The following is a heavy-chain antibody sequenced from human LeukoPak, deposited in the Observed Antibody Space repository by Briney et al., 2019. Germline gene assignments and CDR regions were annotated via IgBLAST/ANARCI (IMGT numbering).Heavy chain of an antibody. J-gene: IGHJ4*02. CDR1: GFTFSSYA. D-gene: IGHD5-24*01. Sequence: GRSLRLSCAASGFTFSSYAMHWVRQAPGKGLEWVAVISYDGSNKYYADSVKGRFTISRDNSKNTLYLQMNSLRAEDTAVYYCARGDGYNSRQFGYWGQGTLVTVSS. V-gene: IGHV3-30*01. CDR2: ISYDGSNK. CDR3: ARGDGYNSRQFGY.